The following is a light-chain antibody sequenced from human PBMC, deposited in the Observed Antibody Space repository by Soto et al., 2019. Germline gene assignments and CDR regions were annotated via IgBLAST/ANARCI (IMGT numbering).Light chain of an antibody. V-gene: IGLV1-40*01. CDR3: QSYDTRLSGYV. Sequence: QSVLTQPPSVSGAPGQRVTISCTGSSSNIGAGYDVHWYQHLPGTAPKLLIYLNINRPSGVPDRFSGSTSGTSASLSITWLQAEDEADYYCQSYDTRLSGYVFGTGT. CDR1: SSNIGAGYD. J-gene: IGLJ1*01. CDR2: LNI.